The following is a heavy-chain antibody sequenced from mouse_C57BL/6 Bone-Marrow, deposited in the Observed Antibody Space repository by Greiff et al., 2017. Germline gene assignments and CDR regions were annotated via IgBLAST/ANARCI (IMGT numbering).Heavy chain of an antibody. CDR2: IYPRSGNT. J-gene: IGHJ2*01. V-gene: IGHV1-81*01. D-gene: IGHD3-1*01. Sequence: QVQLQQSGAELARPGASVKLSCKASGYTFTSYGISWVKQRTGQGLGWIGEIYPRSGNTYYNEKFKGKATLTAEKSSRTAYMELRSLTSEDSAVYFCARGLGTSYWGQGTTLTVSS. CDR1: GYTFTSYG. CDR3: ARGLGTSY.